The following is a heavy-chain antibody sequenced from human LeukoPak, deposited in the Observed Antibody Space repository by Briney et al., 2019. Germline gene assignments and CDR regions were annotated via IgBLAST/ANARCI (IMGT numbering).Heavy chain of an antibody. D-gene: IGHD3-22*01. V-gene: IGHV1-2*02. Sequence: ASVKVSCKASGYTFTGYYMHWVRQAPGQGLEWMGWINPNSGGTNYAQKFQGRVTMTRDTSISTAYMELSRLRSDDTAVYYCARVSVGDYYDSSGDYWGQGTLVTVSS. J-gene: IGHJ4*02. CDR3: ARVSVGDYYDSSGDY. CDR2: INPNSGGT. CDR1: GYTFTGYY.